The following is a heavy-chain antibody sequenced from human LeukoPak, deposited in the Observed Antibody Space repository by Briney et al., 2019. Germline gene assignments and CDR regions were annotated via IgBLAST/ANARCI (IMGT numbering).Heavy chain of an antibody. J-gene: IGHJ5*02. V-gene: IGHV3-30*04. CDR3: ARRRMVRGVIHWFDP. Sequence: GRSLRLSCAASGFTFSSYAMHWVRQAPGKGLEWVAVISYDGSNKYYAGSVKGRFTISRDNSKNTLYLQMNSLRAEDTAVYYCARRRMVRGVIHWFDPWGQGTLVTVSS. CDR2: ISYDGSNK. CDR1: GFTFSSYA. D-gene: IGHD3-10*01.